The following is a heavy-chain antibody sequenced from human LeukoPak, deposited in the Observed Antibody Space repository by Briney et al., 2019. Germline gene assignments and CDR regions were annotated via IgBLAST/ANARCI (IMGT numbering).Heavy chain of an antibody. Sequence: GGSLRLSCAASGFTFSSYWMSWVRQAPGKGLEWVANIKQDGSEKYYVDSVKGRFTISRDNAKNSLYLQMNSLRAEDTAVYYCARETPQQLWFGEGGPETYDAFDIWGQGTMVTVSS. CDR3: ARETPQQLWFGEGGPETYDAFDI. D-gene: IGHD3-10*01. CDR2: IKQDGSEK. CDR1: GFTFSSYW. V-gene: IGHV3-7*01. J-gene: IGHJ3*02.